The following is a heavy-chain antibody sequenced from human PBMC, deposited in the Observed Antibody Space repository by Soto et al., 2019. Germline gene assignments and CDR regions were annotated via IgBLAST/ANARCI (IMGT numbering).Heavy chain of an antibody. J-gene: IGHJ6*02. CDR3: ARVGHITNYGMAV. CDR2: IIPFFGTS. V-gene: IGHV1-69*01. D-gene: IGHD1-26*01. CDR1: GGTFSSYP. Sequence: QVQLVQSGAEVKKPGSSVKVSCEASGGTFSSYPINWVRQAPGQGLEWMGGIIPFFGTSNYAQKFQGRVTITADESMSTAYMELRSLRSEDTAVYYCARVGHITNYGMAVWGQGTTVTVSS.